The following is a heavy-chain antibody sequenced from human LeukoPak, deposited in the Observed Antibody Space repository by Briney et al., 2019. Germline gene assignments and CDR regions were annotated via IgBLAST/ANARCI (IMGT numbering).Heavy chain of an antibody. CDR2: IYPGDSNT. J-gene: IGHJ4*02. V-gene: IGHV5-51*01. CDR3: ARRWSGEFSLDY. Sequence: GESLKISCEGSGYSFTNYWIGWVRQMPGKGLEWMGIIYPGDSNTRYSPSFQGQVTISADKSISTAYLQWSSLKASDTAVYYCARRWSGEFSLDYWGQGTLVTVSS. D-gene: IGHD3-3*01. CDR1: GYSFTNYW.